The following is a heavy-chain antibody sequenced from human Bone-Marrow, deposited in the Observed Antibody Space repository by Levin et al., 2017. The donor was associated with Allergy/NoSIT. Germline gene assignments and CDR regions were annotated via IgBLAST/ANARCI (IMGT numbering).Heavy chain of an antibody. J-gene: IGHJ4*02. CDR3: ARGNYYDTSFPQDY. CDR2: ISYDGSNK. D-gene: IGHD3-22*01. CDR1: EFTSSSYA. V-gene: IGHV3-30-3*01. Sequence: QAGGSLRLSCAASEFTSSSYAMHWVRQAPGKGLEWVAFISYDGSNKYYADSVKGRFTISRDNSKNTLYLQMNSLRPEDTAVYYCARGNYYDTSFPQDYWGQGTLVTVSS.